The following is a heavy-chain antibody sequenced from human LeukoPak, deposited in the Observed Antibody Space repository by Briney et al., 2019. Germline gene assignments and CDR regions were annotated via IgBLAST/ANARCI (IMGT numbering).Heavy chain of an antibody. CDR1: GFSLTTSGMR. J-gene: IGHJ3*02. CDR2: IDWDDDK. D-gene: IGHD1-26*01. CDR3: ARMYSGSYLDAFDI. Sequence: SGPALVKPTQTLTLTCTFSGFSLTTSGMRVSWIRQPPGKALEWLARIDWDDDKFYSTSLKTRLTISKDTSKNQVVLTLTNMEPVDTATYYCARMYSGSYLDAFDIWGQGTVVTVSS. V-gene: IGHV2-70*04.